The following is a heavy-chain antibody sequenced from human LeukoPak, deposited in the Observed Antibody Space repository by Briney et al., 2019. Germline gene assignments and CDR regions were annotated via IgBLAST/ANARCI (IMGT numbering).Heavy chain of an antibody. J-gene: IGHJ4*02. CDR3: ARYRDAGYNSGWNPFDY. D-gene: IGHD6-19*01. V-gene: IGHV3-66*02. CDR1: GFTVSSNY. Sequence: GGSLRLSCAASGFTVSSNYMSWVRQAPGKGLEWVSVIYSGGSTYYADSVKGRFTISRDNSNNVVYLQMNSLRPEDTAVYYCARYRDAGYNSGWNPFDYWGQGMLVTVSS. CDR2: IYSGGST.